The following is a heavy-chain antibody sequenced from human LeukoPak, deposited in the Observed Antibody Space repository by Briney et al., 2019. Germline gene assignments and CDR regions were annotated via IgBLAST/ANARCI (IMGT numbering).Heavy chain of an antibody. D-gene: IGHD6-13*01. CDR1: GYTFTGYD. V-gene: IGHV1-2*02. J-gene: IGHJ4*02. CDR2: LNPNSGGT. CDR3: AVSGYSSSWPTGDFDY. Sequence: SVTVSCKASGYTFTGYDMHWERQAPGQGPEWVGWLNPNSGGTNYAQKFQGRVTMTRDTSISTAYMELSGLRADDTAGYSCAVSGYSSSWPTGDFDYSGEGTLVTVSS.